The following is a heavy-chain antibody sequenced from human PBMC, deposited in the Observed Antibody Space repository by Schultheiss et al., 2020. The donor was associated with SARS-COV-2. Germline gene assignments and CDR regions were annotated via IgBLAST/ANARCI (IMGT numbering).Heavy chain of an antibody. V-gene: IGHV3-30*04. J-gene: IGHJ4*02. CDR1: GFTFSSYV. CDR2: ISYDGSNK. Sequence: GESLKISCAASGFTFSSYVMHWVRQAPGKGLEWVAVISYDGSNKYYADSVKGRFTISRDNSKNTLYLQMNSLRAEDTAVYYCARGRITMVQGVITGFDYWGQGTLVTVSS. CDR3: ARGRITMVQGVITGFDY. D-gene: IGHD3-10*01.